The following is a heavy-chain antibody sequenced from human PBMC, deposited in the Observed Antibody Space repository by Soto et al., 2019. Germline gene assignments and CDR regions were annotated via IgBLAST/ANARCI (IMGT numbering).Heavy chain of an antibody. D-gene: IGHD6-6*01. J-gene: IGHJ4*02. Sequence: ASVKVSCKASGYTFTSYGIGWVRQAPGQGLEWMGWISAYNGNTNYAQKLQGRVTMTTDTSTSTAYMELRSLRSDDTAVYYCARLSSGGSTSWFDDWGQGTLVTVDS. CDR3: ARLSSGGSTSWFDD. V-gene: IGHV1-18*01. CDR2: ISAYNGNT. CDR1: GYTFTSYG.